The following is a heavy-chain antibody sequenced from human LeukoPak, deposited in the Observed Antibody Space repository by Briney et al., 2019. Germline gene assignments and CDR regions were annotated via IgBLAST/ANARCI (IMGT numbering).Heavy chain of an antibody. CDR3: ARDLGIVTGFDY. D-gene: IGHD2-2*03. CDR2: ISSSGSII. Sequence: GGYPRLSCAASGFTFSSYEINWVRQAPGKGLEWVSYISSSGSIIYYADSVKGRFTISRDNTKNSLYLQMNSLRAEDTAVYYCARDLGIVTGFDYWGQGTLVTVSS. V-gene: IGHV3-48*03. CDR1: GFTFSSYE. J-gene: IGHJ4*02.